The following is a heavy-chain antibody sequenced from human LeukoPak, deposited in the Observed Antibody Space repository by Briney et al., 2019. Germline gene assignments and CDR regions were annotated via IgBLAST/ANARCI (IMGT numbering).Heavy chain of an antibody. CDR3: ARTDGSGSYYTLFDY. J-gene: IGHJ4*02. Sequence: SETLSLTCTVSGGSISSYYWSWIRQPPGKGLEWIGYIYYSGSTNYNPSLKSRVTISVDTSKNQFSLKLSSVTAADTAVYYCARTDGSGSYYTLFDYWGQGTLVTVSS. V-gene: IGHV4-59*01. D-gene: IGHD3-10*01. CDR2: IYYSGST. CDR1: GGSISSYY.